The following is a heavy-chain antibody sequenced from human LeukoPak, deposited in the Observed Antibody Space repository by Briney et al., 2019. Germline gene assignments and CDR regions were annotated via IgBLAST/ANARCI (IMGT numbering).Heavy chain of an antibody. V-gene: IGHV4-34*01. D-gene: IGHD3-10*02. CDR1: GGSFSGYY. J-gene: IGHJ4*02. Sequence: SETLSLTCAVYGGSFSGYYWTWVRQPPGKGLEWIGEINHSGRTNYNPSLKSRVTISVDTSKNQFSLKLTSVTAADTAVYYCARATSMLYFDHWGQGILVTVSS. CDR2: INHSGRT. CDR3: ARATSMLYFDH.